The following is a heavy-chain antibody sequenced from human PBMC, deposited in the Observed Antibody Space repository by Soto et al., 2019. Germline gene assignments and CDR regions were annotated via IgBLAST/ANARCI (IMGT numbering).Heavy chain of an antibody. CDR3: ARDTYYYDSSGYYAF. J-gene: IGHJ4*02. V-gene: IGHV3-33*01. D-gene: IGHD3-22*01. Sequence: GGSLRLSCAASGFTFSSYGMHWVRQAPGKGLEWVAVIWYDGSNKYYADSVKGRFTISRDNSKNTLYLQMNSPRAEDTAAYYCARDTYYYDSSGYYAFWGQGT. CDR2: IWYDGSNK. CDR1: GFTFSSYG.